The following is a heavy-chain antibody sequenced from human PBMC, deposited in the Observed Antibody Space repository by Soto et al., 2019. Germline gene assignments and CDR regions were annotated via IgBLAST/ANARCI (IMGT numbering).Heavy chain of an antibody. J-gene: IGHJ6*02. CDR2: ISSSSSYI. V-gene: IGHV3-21*01. D-gene: IGHD6-19*01. Sequence: GGSLRLSCAASGFTCSSYSMHWVRQAPGKGLECVSSISSSSSYIYYADSVKGRFTISRDNAKNSLYLQMNSLRAEDTAVYYCARGVSSGWYSETYYYYGMDVWGQGTTVTV. CDR1: GFTCSSYS. CDR3: ARGVSSGWYSETYYYYGMDV.